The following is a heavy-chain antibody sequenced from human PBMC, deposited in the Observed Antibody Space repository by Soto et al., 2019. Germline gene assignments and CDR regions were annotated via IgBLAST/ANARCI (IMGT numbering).Heavy chain of an antibody. CDR3: ARAAFGY. CDR1: LVGLGCNS. V-gene: IGHV1-69*01. J-gene: IGHJ4*02. Sequence: SVTVSSAASLVGLGCNSMCSLRQAPRKGLEWMGGIIPIFGTANYAQKFQGRVTITADESTSTAYMERSSLGSEETAVYCCARAAFGYWGQGTLVTVSS. CDR2: IIPIFGTA.